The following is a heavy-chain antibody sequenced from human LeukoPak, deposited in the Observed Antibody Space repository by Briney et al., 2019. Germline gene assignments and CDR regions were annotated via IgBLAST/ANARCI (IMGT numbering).Heavy chain of an antibody. CDR2: IYHTGIT. J-gene: IGHJ3*02. CDR1: GGSISNRNW. CDR3: ARVFELGMNAVDI. D-gene: IGHD7-27*01. V-gene: IGHV4-4*02. Sequence: SETMSLTCAISGGSISNRNWWSWVRQPPGKGLEWIGEIYHTGITKYSPSLKSRVTISVDKSKNQFSLNVTSVTAADTAIYYCARVFELGMNAVDIWGQGTMVTVSS.